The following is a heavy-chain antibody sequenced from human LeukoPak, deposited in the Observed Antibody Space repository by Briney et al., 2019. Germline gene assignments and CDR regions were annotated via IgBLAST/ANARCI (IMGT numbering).Heavy chain of an antibody. CDR3: ARVRELALDHDAFDI. CDR2: INPSGGST. Sequence: ASVKVSCKASGYTFTSYYMHWVRQAPGQGLEWMGIINPSGGSTSYAQKFQGRVTMTRDTSTSTVYMELSSLRSEDTAVYYCARVRELALDHDAFDIWGQGTMVTVSS. J-gene: IGHJ3*02. D-gene: IGHD1-26*01. V-gene: IGHV1-46*01. CDR1: GYTFTSYY.